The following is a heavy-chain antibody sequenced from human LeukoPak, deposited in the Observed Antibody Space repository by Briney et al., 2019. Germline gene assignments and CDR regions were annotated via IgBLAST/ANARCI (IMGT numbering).Heavy chain of an antibody. V-gene: IGHV4-59*01. CDR2: VYYSGST. CDR3: ARYYCAGVCYYFKD. CDR1: GGSISRYD. Sequence: PSETLSLTCTVSGGSISRYDWSWIRQPPGKGLEWIGYVYYSGSTNYNPSLKSRVTISVDTSKNQFSLKLSSVTAADTAVYYCARYYCAGVCYYFKDCGQGTLVTVSS. D-gene: IGHD2-21*02. J-gene: IGHJ1*01.